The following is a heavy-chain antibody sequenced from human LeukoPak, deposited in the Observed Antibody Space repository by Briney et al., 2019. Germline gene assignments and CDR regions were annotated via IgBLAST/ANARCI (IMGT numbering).Heavy chain of an antibody. D-gene: IGHD5-24*01. Sequence: GSSMRLSNAVSEFTFSQFAMHWVHQSPGEGLDWVAVVSSHGNDGYYADSVKGRFTISRDNSKNTLYLQIDSLRAEDTAIYYCTRDAHNFNDFDYWGQGTLVTVSS. CDR1: EFTFSQFA. V-gene: IGHV3-30*01. CDR3: TRDAHNFNDFDY. J-gene: IGHJ4*02. CDR2: VSSHGNDG.